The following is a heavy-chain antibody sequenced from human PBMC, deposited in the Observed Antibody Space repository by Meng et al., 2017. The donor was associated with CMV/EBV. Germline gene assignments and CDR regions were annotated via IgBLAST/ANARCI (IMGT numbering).Heavy chain of an antibody. V-gene: IGHV3-23*01. CDR1: GFTFSSYA. D-gene: IGHD6-6*01. J-gene: IGHJ4*02. CDR3: AKDPSFEYSSSFDY. CDR2: ISGSGGST. Sequence: GGSLRLSCAASGFTFSSYAMSWVRQAPGKGLEWVSAISGSGGSTYYADSVKGRFTISRDNSKNTLYLQMNSLRAEDTAVYYCAKDPSFEYSSSFDYWGQGTLVTVAA.